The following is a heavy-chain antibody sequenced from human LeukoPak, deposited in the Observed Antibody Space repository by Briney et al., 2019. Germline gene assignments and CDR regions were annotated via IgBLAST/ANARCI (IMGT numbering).Heavy chain of an antibody. J-gene: IGHJ4*02. CDR3: ARWGPRYCSGGSCLDY. V-gene: IGHV5-51*01. CDR2: IYPGDSDT. D-gene: IGHD2-15*01. Sequence: GESLKISCQGSGYSFTSYWIGWVRQMPGKGLEWMGIIYPGDSDTRYSPSFQGQVTISADKSISTAYLQWSSLKASDTAMYYCARWGPRYCSGGSCLDYWGQGTLVTVSS. CDR1: GYSFTSYW.